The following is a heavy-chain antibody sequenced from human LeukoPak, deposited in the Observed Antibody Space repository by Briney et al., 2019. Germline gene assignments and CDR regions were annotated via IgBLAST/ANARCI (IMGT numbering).Heavy chain of an antibody. D-gene: IGHD6-13*01. J-gene: IGHJ4*02. CDR2: ISAYNGNT. Sequence: GASVKISCKASGYTFTSYGISWVRQAPGQGLEWMGWISAYNGNTNYAQKLQGRVTMTTDTSTSTAYMELRSLRSDDTAVYYCARARAAGTPTLFDYWGQGTLVTVSS. CDR3: ARARAAGTPTLFDY. CDR1: GYTFTSYG. V-gene: IGHV1-18*04.